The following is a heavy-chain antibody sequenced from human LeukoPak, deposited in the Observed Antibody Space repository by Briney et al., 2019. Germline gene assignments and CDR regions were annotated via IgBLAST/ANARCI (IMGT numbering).Heavy chain of an antibody. CDR3: ASGRGSSWYFDY. CDR2: IYPGDSDT. V-gene: IGHV5-51*01. J-gene: IGHJ4*02. D-gene: IGHD6-13*01. Sequence: GESLKISCKGSGYSLASYWCVWVRQMPGNGLEWMGIIYPGDSDTRYSPSFQGQVTISADKSITTAYLQCTSLKASDTAMYYCASGRGSSWYFDYCGQGTLVTVSS. CDR1: GYSLASYW.